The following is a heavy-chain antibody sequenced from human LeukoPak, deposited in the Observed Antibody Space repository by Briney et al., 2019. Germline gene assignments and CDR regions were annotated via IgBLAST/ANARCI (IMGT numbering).Heavy chain of an antibody. CDR1: GGSISSGGYY. V-gene: IGHV4-61*08. D-gene: IGHD3-22*01. J-gene: IGHJ4*02. CDR3: ARHLYESRGQTSFDY. Sequence: SETLSLTCTVSGGSISSGGYYWSWIRQPPGKGLEWIGYIYHSGSTNYNPSLKSRVTISVDTSQNQFSLKLSSVTAADTAMYYCARHLYESRGQTSFDYWGQGTLVTVSS. CDR2: IYHSGST.